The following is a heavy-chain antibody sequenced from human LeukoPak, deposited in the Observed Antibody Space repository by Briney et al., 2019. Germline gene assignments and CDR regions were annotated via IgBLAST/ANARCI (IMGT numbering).Heavy chain of an antibody. CDR3: ARDLLGYSSSPNWFDP. D-gene: IGHD6-13*01. J-gene: IGHJ5*02. V-gene: IGHV1-2*02. CDR2: INPNSGGT. Sequence: ASVKVSCKASGYTFTSYDINWVRQAPGQGLEWMGWINPNSGGTNYAQKFQGRVTMTRDTSISTAYMELSRLRSDDTAVYYCARDLLGYSSSPNWFDPWGQGTLVTVSS. CDR1: GYTFTSYD.